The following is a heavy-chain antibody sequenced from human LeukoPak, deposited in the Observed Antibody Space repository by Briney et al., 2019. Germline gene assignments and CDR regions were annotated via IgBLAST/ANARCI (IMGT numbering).Heavy chain of an antibody. Sequence: SETLSLTCTVSGGSISSNNYYWGWIRQPPGKGQEWIGNIYYSGSTYYNPSLKGRVSISVDTSKNQFSLKLSSVTAADTAVYYCQSRFLEWLLDYWGQGTLVTVSS. D-gene: IGHD3-3*01. V-gene: IGHV4-39*01. J-gene: IGHJ4*02. CDR3: QSRFLEWLLDY. CDR2: IYYSGST. CDR1: GGSISSNNYY.